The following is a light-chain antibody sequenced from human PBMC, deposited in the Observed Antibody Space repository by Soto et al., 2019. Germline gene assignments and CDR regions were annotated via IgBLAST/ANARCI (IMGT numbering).Light chain of an antibody. CDR3: CSSAGSHTFV. V-gene: IGLV2-11*01. J-gene: IGLJ1*01. CDR2: DVS. Sequence: QSALTQPRSVSGSPGQSVTISCTGTSSDVGGYNYVSWYQQHPGKAPKVMIYDVSKRPSGVPDRFSGSKSGNTASLTISGLQADDEADYYCCSSAGSHTFVFGTGTK. CDR1: SSDVGGYNY.